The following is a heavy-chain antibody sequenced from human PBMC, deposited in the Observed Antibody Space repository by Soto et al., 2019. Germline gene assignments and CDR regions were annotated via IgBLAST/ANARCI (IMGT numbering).Heavy chain of an antibody. V-gene: IGHV3-9*01. Sequence: EVQLVESGGGLVQPGRSLRLSCAASGFTFDDYAMHWVRQAPGKGLEWVSGISWNSGSIGYADSVKGRFTISRDNAKNSLYLQMNSLRAEYTALYYCANDSRPSPVVAAIEYWGQGTLVTVSS. CDR2: ISWNSGSI. CDR3: ANDSRPSPVVAAIEY. J-gene: IGHJ4*02. D-gene: IGHD2-15*01. CDR1: GFTFDDYA.